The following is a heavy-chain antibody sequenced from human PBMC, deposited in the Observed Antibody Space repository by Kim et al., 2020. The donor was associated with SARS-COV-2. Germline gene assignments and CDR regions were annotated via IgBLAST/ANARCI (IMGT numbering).Heavy chain of an antibody. CDR1: GFTFSSYE. V-gene: IGHV3-48*03. J-gene: IGHJ6*02. CDR3: ATGLLSEFRPYYYYGMDV. D-gene: IGHD2-21*02. CDR2: ISSSGRTI. Sequence: GGSLRLSCAASGFTFSSYEMNWVRQAPGKGLEWVSYISSSGRTIYYADSVKGRFTISRDNAKNSLYLQMNSLRAEDTAVYYCATGLLSEFRPYYYYGMDVWGQGTTVTVSS.